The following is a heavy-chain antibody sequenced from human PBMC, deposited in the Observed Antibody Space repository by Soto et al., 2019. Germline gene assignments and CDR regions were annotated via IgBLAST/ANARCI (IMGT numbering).Heavy chain of an antibody. J-gene: IGHJ4*02. CDR3: ARHSPDFDWLSQFDY. CDR1: GGAISRYY. D-gene: IGHD3-9*01. Sequence: SETLSLTCSGSGGAISRYYWGWIRQTPGKGVEGIGYIFYFGSTNYNPPLQSRVTLSIDTSKNQLSLKLSSVTAADTAVYYCARHSPDFDWLSQFDYWGQGTLVTVS. CDR2: IFYFGST. V-gene: IGHV4-59*08.